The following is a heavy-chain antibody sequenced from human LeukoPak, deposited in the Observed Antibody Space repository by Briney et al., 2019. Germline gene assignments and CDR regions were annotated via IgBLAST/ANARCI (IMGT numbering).Heavy chain of an antibody. CDR2: ISWNSGSI. CDR1: GFTFDDYA. J-gene: IGHJ4*02. Sequence: GGSLSLSCAASGFTFDDYAMHWVRQAPGKGLEWVSGISWNSGSIGYADSVKGRFTISRDNAKNSLYLQMNSLRAEDTALYYCAKGYCSSTSCIFDYWGQGTLVTVSS. V-gene: IGHV3-9*01. CDR3: AKGYCSSTSCIFDY. D-gene: IGHD2-2*01.